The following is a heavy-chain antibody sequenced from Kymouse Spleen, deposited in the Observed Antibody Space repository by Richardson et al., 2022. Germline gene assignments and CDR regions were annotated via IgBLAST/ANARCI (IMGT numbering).Heavy chain of an antibody. V-gene: IGHV1-69*05. D-gene: IGHD3-9*01. J-gene: IGHJ5*02. Sequence: QVQLVQSGAEVKKPGSSVKVSCKASGGTFSSYAISWVRQAPGQGLEWMGGIIPIFGTANYAQKFQGRVTITTDESTSTAYMELSSLRSEDTAVYYCARGREGPIF*LVIITRAGSTPGAREPWSPSPQ. CDR3: ARGREGPIF*LVIITRAGSTP. CDR2: IIPIFGTA. CDR1: GGTFSSYA.